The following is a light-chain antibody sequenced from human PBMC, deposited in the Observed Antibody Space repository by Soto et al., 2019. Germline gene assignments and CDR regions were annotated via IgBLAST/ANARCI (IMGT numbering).Light chain of an antibody. CDR3: QQYNTYST. Sequence: DIQMTQSPSTLSASVGDRVTITCRASQRISSWLAWYQQKPGKAPKLLIYRASTLESGVPSRFSGSGSETEFTLTISSLQPDDFATYYYQQYNTYSTFGQGTKVEIK. J-gene: IGKJ1*01. V-gene: IGKV1-5*03. CDR2: RAS. CDR1: QRISSW.